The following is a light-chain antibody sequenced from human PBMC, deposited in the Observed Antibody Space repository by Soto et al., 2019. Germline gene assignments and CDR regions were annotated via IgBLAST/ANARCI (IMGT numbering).Light chain of an antibody. V-gene: IGLV2-14*01. CDR2: DVS. J-gene: IGLJ2*01. CDR3: SSYTSSSTVV. Sequence: QSALTQPASVSGSPGQSITISCTGTSSDIGGYNYVSWYQQHPGKAPNLMIYDVSNRPSGVSNRFSGSKSGNTASLTISGLQAEDEAHYYCSSYTSSSTVVFGGGTKLTVL. CDR1: SSDIGGYNY.